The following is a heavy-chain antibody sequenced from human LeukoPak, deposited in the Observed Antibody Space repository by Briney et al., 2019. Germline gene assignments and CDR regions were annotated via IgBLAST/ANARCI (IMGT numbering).Heavy chain of an antibody. V-gene: IGHV3-7*01. D-gene: IGHD3-22*01. CDR3: ARGRQNPTYYYDSSGSNWFDP. Sequence: GGSLRLSCAASGFTFSSYWMSWVRQAPGKGLEWVANIKQDGSEKYYVDSVKGRFTISRDNAKNSLYLQMNSLRAEDTAVYYCARGRQNPTYYYDSSGSNWFDPWGQGTLVTVSS. CDR1: GFTFSSYW. J-gene: IGHJ5*02. CDR2: IKQDGSEK.